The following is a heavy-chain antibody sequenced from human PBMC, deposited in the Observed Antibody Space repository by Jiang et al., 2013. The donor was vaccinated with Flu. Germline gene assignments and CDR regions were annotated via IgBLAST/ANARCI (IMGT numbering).Heavy chain of an antibody. V-gene: IGHV3-30*01. D-gene: IGHD6-13*01. Sequence: VKGRFTISRDNSKNTLYLQMNSLRAEDTAVYYCARIAAAASGTDYWGQGTLVTVSS. CDR3: ARIAAAASGTDY. J-gene: IGHJ4*02.